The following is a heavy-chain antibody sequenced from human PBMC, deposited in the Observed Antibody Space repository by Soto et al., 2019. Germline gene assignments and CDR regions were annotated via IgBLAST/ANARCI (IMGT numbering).Heavy chain of an antibody. D-gene: IGHD1-1*01. V-gene: IGHV4-4*07. J-gene: IGHJ5*02. Sequence: PSKTLSLTCTVSVGSISGLYWSWIRKSAGKGLEWSGLIYATGTTDCNPSLKSRVMMSVDTSKKQFSLRLRSVTAGDTAVYYCVRDGTKTLRDWFDPWGQGISVTGSS. CDR2: IYATGTT. CDR1: VGSISGLY. CDR3: VRDGTKTLRDWFDP.